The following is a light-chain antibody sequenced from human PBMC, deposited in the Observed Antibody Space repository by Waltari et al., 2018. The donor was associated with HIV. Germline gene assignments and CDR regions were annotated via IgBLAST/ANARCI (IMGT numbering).Light chain of an antibody. CDR1: TSNIGNNF. V-gene: IGLV1-47*01. CDR2: RND. CDR3: ATWDDSLSGWV. Sequence: QSVLTQPPSASGTPGQRVTISCSGSTSNIGNNFIYWYHQFPGTAPKLLIYRNDQRPSGVPDRFSGSNSGTSASLAISGLRSEDEADYYCATWDDSLSGWVFSGGTKLTVL. J-gene: IGLJ3*02.